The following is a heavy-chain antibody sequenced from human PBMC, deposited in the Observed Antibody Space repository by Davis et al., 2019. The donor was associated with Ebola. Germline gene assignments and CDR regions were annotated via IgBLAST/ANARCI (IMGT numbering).Heavy chain of an antibody. J-gene: IGHJ4*02. Sequence: GESLKISCAASGFTFSSYAMSWVRQAPGKGLEWVSAISGSGGSTYYADSVKGRFTISSDNSKNTLYLQMNSLRAEDTAVYYCAKMGSSSRVYFDYWGQGTLVTVSS. CDR2: ISGSGGST. CDR3: AKMGSSSRVYFDY. D-gene: IGHD6-6*01. V-gene: IGHV3-23*01. CDR1: GFTFSSYA.